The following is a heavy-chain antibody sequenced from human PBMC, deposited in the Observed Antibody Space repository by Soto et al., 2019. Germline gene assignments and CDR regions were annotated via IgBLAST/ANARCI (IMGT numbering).Heavy chain of an antibody. CDR2: INSDGSTT. D-gene: IGHD5-18*01. V-gene: IGHV3-74*01. CDR3: ARVNPGYSYVNY. J-gene: IGHJ4*02. CDR1: GFTFSSYW. Sequence: EVQLVESGGGLVPPGGSLRLSCSASGFTFSSYWMLWVRQAPGKGLVWVSRINSDGSTTSYADSVKGRFTISRDNAKNTLYLQRNSLRAEDTAVYYCARVNPGYSYVNYWGQGTLVTVSS.